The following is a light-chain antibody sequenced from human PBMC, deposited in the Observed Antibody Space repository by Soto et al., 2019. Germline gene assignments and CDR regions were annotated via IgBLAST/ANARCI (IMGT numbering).Light chain of an antibody. CDR1: SYNIGRNF. J-gene: IGLJ3*02. Sequence: VLTQPPAASGTPGQRVTTSCSGTSYNIGRNFVFWFQQLPGAAPKLLIYRDDQRPSGVPDRFSASKSGTSASLAVSGLRSEDEAHYYCAAWDDSLGGSWVFGGGTKVTVL. V-gene: IGLV1-47*01. CDR3: AAWDDSLGGSWV. CDR2: RDD.